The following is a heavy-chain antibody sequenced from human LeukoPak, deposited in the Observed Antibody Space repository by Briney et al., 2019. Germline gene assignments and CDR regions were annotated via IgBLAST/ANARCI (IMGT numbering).Heavy chain of an antibody. V-gene: IGHV4-4*07. CDR1: GGSISSYY. CDR2: IYSSGRT. CDR3: ARERQGWWLDS. Sequence: SETLSLTCTVSGGSISSYYWSWIRRPAGKGLEWIGRIYSSGRTDRTEYNSSLKSRATLSIDTSKNQFYLKLSSVTAADTALYYCARERQGWWLDSWGQATLVTVSS. J-gene: IGHJ5*01. D-gene: IGHD5-24*01.